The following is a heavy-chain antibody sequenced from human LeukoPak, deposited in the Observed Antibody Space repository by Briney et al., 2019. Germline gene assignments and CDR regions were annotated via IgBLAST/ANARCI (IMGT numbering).Heavy chain of an antibody. CDR1: GFTVSTNY. V-gene: IGHV3-53*01. CDR2: IYTGGTT. J-gene: IGHJ4*02. D-gene: IGHD3-22*01. Sequence: GGSLRLSCAASGFTVSTNYMSWVRQAPGKGLEWVPVIYTGGTTYYADSVRGRFTISRDNSKNTLYLQMNSLRAEDTAVYYCARDGSASSAYYSAQYYFDYWGQGTLVTVSS. CDR3: ARDGSASSAYYSAQYYFDY.